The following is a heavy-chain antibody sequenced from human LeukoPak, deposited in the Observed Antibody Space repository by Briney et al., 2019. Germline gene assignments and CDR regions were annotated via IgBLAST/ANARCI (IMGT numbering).Heavy chain of an antibody. CDR1: GYTFTGYY. V-gene: IGHV1-69*13. J-gene: IGHJ4*02. CDR3: ARDMDRDGYFDY. CDR2: IIPIFGTA. Sequence: SVKVSCKASGYTFTGYYMHWVRQAPGQGLEWMGGIIPIFGTANYAQKFQGRVTITADESTSTAYMELSSLRSEDTAVYYCARDMDRDGYFDYWGQGTPVTVSS. D-gene: IGHD3-10*01.